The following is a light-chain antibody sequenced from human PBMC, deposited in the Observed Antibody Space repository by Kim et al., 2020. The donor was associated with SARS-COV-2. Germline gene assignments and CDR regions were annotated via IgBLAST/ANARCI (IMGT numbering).Light chain of an antibody. Sequence: PGERATLSCRASQSVGSYIVWYQQKPGLAPRLLIYDASRRATGIPARFSGSGTGTGFTLTISGRAPEDSGVYYCQQRYNWPPLTFGGGTKLEI. CDR1: QSVGSY. J-gene: IGKJ4*01. CDR2: DAS. V-gene: IGKV3-11*01. CDR3: QQRYNWPPLT.